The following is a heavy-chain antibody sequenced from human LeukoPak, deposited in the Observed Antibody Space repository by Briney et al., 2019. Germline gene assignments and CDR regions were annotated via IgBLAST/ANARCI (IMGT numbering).Heavy chain of an antibody. Sequence: ASVKVSCKASGYTFTNYYMHWVRQAPAQGLEWIGLINPTGTGTNYAQKFRGRVTMTRDTSTTTVYMELSSLRSEDTAVYYCAREESGGYFDYWGQGTLVAVSS. J-gene: IGHJ4*02. CDR2: INPTGTGT. V-gene: IGHV1-46*01. D-gene: IGHD2-8*02. CDR3: AREESGGYFDY. CDR1: GYTFTNYY.